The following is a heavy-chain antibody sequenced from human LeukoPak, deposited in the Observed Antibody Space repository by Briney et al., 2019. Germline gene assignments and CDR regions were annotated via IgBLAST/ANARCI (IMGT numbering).Heavy chain of an antibody. V-gene: IGHV3-11*01. CDR3: ARDIGGMTIEYYFDF. Sequence: GSLRPSCEASGFTFSDYYMSWIRQAPGKGLEWVSHISSTNSITYYADSVKGRFTISRDNAKNSLYLQMNSLRAEDTAVYYCARDIGGMTIEYYFDFWGQGTLVTVSS. CDR2: ISSTNSIT. J-gene: IGHJ4*02. D-gene: IGHD4/OR15-4a*01. CDR1: GFTFSDYY.